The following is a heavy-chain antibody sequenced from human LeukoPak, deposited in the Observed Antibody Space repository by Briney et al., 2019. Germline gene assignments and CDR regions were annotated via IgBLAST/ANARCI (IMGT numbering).Heavy chain of an antibody. CDR1: GGSISSGDYY. CDR3: AREYYYDSSGYYFDY. J-gene: IGHJ4*02. CDR2: IYYSGST. D-gene: IGHD3-22*01. V-gene: IGHV4-30-4*08. Sequence: SETLSLTCTVSGGSISSGDYYWSWIRQPPGKGLEWIGYIYYSGSTYYNPSLKSRVTIPVDTSKNQFSLKLSSVTAADTAVYYCAREYYYDSSGYYFDYWGQGTLVTVSS.